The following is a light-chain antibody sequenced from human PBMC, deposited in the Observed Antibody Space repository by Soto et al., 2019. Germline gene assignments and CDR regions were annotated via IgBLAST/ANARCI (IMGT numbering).Light chain of an antibody. J-gene: IGKJ2*01. CDR3: QQRSNWPPYT. Sequence: EIVLTQSPATLSLSPGARATLSCRASKRVSSYLAWYQQKPGQAPRLLILDASNRATGIPARFSGSGSGTDFTLTISSLEPEDFAVYYCQQRSNWPPYTFGQGTKLEIK. CDR1: KRVSSY. CDR2: DAS. V-gene: IGKV3-11*01.